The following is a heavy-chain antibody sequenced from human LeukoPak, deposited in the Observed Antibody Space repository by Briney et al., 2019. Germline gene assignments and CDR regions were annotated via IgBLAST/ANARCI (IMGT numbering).Heavy chain of an antibody. CDR3: ARDSGDYGGTPPPYYYYYYMDV. Sequence: GASVKVSCKASGYTFTGYYMHWVRQAPGQGLEWMGWINPNSGGTNYAQKFQGRVTMTRDTSISTAYMELSRLRSDDTAVYYCARDSGDYGGTPPPYYYYYYMDVWGKGTTVTVSS. J-gene: IGHJ6*03. V-gene: IGHV1-2*02. CDR1: GYTFTGYY. CDR2: INPNSGGT. D-gene: IGHD4-23*01.